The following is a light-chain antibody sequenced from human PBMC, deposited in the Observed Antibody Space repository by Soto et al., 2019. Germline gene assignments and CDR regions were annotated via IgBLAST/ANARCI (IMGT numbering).Light chain of an antibody. J-gene: IGKJ4*01. Sequence: EIVMTQSPATLSVSPGEGATLSCRASQSVSSNLAWYQQKAGQAPRLLIYGASTRATGIPARFSGSGSGTEFTLTISSLQSEDFAVYYCQQYGSSPRVTFGGGTKVEIK. CDR1: QSVSSN. CDR2: GAS. CDR3: QQYGSSPRVT. V-gene: IGKV3-15*01.